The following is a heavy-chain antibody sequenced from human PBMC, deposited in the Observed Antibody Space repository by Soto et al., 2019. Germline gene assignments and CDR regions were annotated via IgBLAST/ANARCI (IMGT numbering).Heavy chain of an antibody. CDR1: GGSIGSSNW. Sequence: QVQLQESGPGLVKPSGTLSLNCADSGGSIGSSNWWSWVRQSPEKGLEWIGEIHDSRNTNYSPSLKSRVTISLDKSKNQFSLKLSSVTAADTAVYYCARLKTYEILHKSDYWGQGSLVTVSS. CDR3: ARLKTYEILHKSDY. J-gene: IGHJ4*02. CDR2: IHDSRNT. V-gene: IGHV4-4*02. D-gene: IGHD3-9*01.